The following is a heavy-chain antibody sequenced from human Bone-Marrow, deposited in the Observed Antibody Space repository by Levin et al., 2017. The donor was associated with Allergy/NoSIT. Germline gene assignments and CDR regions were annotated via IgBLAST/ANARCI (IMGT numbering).Heavy chain of an antibody. CDR1: GYTFTGYY. V-gene: IGHV1-2*06. Sequence: EASVKVSCKASGYTFTGYYMHWVRQAPGQGLEWMGRINPNSGGTNYAQKFQGRVTMTRDTSISTAYMELSRLRSDDTAVYYCARDQVDIVATTLYYYYYYMDVWGKGTTVTVSS. D-gene: IGHD5-12*01. CDR2: INPNSGGT. J-gene: IGHJ6*03. CDR3: ARDQVDIVATTLYYYYYYMDV.